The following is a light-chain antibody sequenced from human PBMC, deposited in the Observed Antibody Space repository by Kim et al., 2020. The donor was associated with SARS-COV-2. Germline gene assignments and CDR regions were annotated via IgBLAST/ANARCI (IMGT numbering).Light chain of an antibody. CDR3: CSYAGSYTRV. CDR2: DVT. J-gene: IGLJ3*02. Sequence: GQSENIACTGTSSDVGGYNYVYWYQQHPGKVPKLMIYDVTKRPSGVPDRFSGSKSGNTASLTISGLQADDEADYYCCSYAGSYTRVLGGGTQLTVL. CDR1: SSDVGGYNY. V-gene: IGLV2-11*03.